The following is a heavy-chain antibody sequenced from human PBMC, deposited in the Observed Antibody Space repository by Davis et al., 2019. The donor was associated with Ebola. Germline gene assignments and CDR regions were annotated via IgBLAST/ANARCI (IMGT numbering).Heavy chain of an antibody. Sequence: ASVKVSCKASGYSFTGYYMHWVRQAPGQGPEWMGWINPNTGGTNYAQKFQGRVTLTRDTSINTAYMELSSLRSDDTAIYYCAREISSGYYYFDSWGQGTRVTVSS. D-gene: IGHD6-19*01. CDR2: INPNTGGT. CDR3: AREISSGYYYFDS. CDR1: GYSFTGYY. V-gene: IGHV1-2*02. J-gene: IGHJ4*02.